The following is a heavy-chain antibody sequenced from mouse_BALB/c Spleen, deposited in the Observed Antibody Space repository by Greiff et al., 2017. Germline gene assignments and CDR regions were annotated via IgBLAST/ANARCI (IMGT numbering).Heavy chain of an antibody. CDR3: ARDWNWGFAY. CDR1: GYTFTDYW. Sequence: VQLQQPGAELVMPGASVKMSCKASGYTFTDYWMHWVKQRPGQGLEWIGAIDTSDSYTSYNQKFKGKATLTVDESSSTAYMQLSSLTSEDSAVYYCARDWNWGFAYWGQGTLVTVSA. D-gene: IGHD4-1*01. CDR2: IDTSDSYT. V-gene: IGHV1-69*01. J-gene: IGHJ3*01.